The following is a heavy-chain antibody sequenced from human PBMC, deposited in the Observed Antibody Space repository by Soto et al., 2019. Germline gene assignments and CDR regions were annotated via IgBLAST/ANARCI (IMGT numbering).Heavy chain of an antibody. Sequence: QLQLQESGSGLVRPSQTLSLTCAVSGGSISSGGYSWNWIRQPPGKGLEWIGYIYHSGSTLYNPSLQGRVTISVDKSRNPFSLKLTSVPAADTAVYYCARDHLEGNWFDPWGQGTLVTVSS. CDR1: GGSISSGGYS. V-gene: IGHV4-30-2*01. CDR2: IYHSGST. J-gene: IGHJ5*02. CDR3: ARDHLEGNWFDP.